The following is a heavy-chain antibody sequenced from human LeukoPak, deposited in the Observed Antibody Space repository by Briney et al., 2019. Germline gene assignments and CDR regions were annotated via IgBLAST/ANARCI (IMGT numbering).Heavy chain of an antibody. J-gene: IGHJ4*02. V-gene: IGHV3-11*01. D-gene: IGHD3-22*01. Sequence: GGSLRLSCAASGFTFSDYYMSWIRQAPGKGLEWVSYISSSGSTIYYADSVKGRFTISRDNAKNSLYLQMSSLRAEGTAVYYCARDFPTNYYDSSGCFDYWGQGTLVTVSS. CDR1: GFTFSDYY. CDR2: ISSSGSTI. CDR3: ARDFPTNYYDSSGCFDY.